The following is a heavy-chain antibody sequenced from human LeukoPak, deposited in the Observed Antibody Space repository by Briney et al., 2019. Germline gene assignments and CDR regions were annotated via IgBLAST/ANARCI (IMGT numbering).Heavy chain of an antibody. CDR3: ARTPQKHCSSTTCYPDY. CDR1: GFTFTNYA. CDR2: ISGSGDTT. Sequence: GGSLRLSCAASGFTFTNYAMSWVRLAPGTGLEWVSTISGSGDTTYYADSVRGRFTVSRDNSKNTLYLQMNSLRAENTAVYYCARTPQKHCSSTTCYPDYWGQGTLVTVSS. V-gene: IGHV3-23*01. J-gene: IGHJ4*02. D-gene: IGHD2-2*01.